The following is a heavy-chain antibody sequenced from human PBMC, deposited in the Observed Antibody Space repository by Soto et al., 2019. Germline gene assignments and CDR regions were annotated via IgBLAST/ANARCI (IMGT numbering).Heavy chain of an antibody. CDR2: IIPIFGTA. CDR3: ARSVSDIVATIGFDY. CDR1: AVTFSSYA. Sequence: QMQLVQSGAEVKKPGSSVKVSCKASAVTFSSYAISWVRQAPGQGLEWMGGIIPIFGTANYAQKFQGRVTITADESTSSAYMELSSLRSEDTAVYYCARSVSDIVATIGFDYWGQGTLVTVSS. V-gene: IGHV1-69*01. J-gene: IGHJ4*02. D-gene: IGHD5-12*01.